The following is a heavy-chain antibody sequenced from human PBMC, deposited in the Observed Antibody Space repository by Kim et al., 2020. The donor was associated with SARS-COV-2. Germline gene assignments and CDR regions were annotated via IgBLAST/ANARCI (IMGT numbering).Heavy chain of an antibody. CDR2: IYYSGST. CDR3: ARGVDSGWYPSNYYYYGMDV. V-gene: IGHV4-59*13. D-gene: IGHD6-19*01. Sequence: SETLSLTCTVSGGSISSYYWSWIRQPPGKGLEWIGYIYYSGSTNYNPSLKSRVTISVDTSKNQFSLKLSSVTAADTAVYYCARGVDSGWYPSNYYYYGMDVWGQGTTVTVSS. J-gene: IGHJ6*02. CDR1: GGSISSYY.